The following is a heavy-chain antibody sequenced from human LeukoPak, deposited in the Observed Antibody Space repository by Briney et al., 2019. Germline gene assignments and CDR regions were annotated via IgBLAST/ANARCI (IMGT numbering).Heavy chain of an antibody. CDR2: ISGSGGST. CDR3: AKDIALFYGSGSYNY. CDR1: GFTFSSYA. J-gene: IGHJ4*02. V-gene: IGHV3-23*01. Sequence: GGSLRLSCAASGFTFSSYAMSWVRQAPGKGLEWVSAISGSGGSTYYADSVKGRFTISRDNSKNTLYLQMNSLRAEDTAVYYCAKDIALFYGSGSYNYWGQGTLVTVSS. D-gene: IGHD3-10*01.